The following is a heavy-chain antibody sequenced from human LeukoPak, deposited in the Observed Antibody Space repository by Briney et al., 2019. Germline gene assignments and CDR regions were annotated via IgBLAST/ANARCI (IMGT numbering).Heavy chain of an antibody. CDR3: ARKEGGQLVNTRRWFDP. V-gene: IGHV4-34*01. CDR2: INHSGTT. D-gene: IGHD6-13*01. CDR1: GVSFSGYY. Sequence: SETLSLTCAVYGVSFSGYYWSWIRQPPGKGLEWIGEINHSGTTHYNPSLKSRVTISVDTSKNQFSLKLRSVTAADTAVYYCARKEGGQLVNTRRWFDPWGQGTLVTVSS. J-gene: IGHJ5*02.